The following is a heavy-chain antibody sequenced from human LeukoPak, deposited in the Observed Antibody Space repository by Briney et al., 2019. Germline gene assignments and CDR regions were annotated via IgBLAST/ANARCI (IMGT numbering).Heavy chain of an antibody. CDR2: ISWNSDTI. J-gene: IGHJ4*02. V-gene: IGHV3-9*01. CDR1: GFTFGDYD. D-gene: IGHD3-10*01. CDR3: AKVGGLGSFYRSPFFAY. Sequence: GRSLRLSCAAAGFTFGDYDMHWVRQAPGKGLEWVSDISWNSDTIGYADSVKGRFTISRDTAKNYLYLQMNSLRPEDTALYYCAKVGGLGSFYRSPFFAYWVQGTLDTVSS.